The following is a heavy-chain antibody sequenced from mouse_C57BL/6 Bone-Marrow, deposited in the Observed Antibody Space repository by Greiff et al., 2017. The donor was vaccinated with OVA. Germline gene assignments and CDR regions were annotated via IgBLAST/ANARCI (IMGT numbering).Heavy chain of an antibody. CDR1: GFTFSDYG. V-gene: IGHV5-17*01. J-gene: IGHJ2*01. CDR2: ISSGSSTT. CDR3: ARPRAYYSNRYYFDY. Sequence: EVLLVESGGGLVKPGGSLKLSCAASGFTFSDYGMHWVRQAPEKGLEWVAYISSGSSTTYYADTVKGRFTISRDTAKNTLFLQMTSLRSEDTAMYYCARPRAYYSNRYYFDYWGQGTTLTVSS. D-gene: IGHD2-5*01.